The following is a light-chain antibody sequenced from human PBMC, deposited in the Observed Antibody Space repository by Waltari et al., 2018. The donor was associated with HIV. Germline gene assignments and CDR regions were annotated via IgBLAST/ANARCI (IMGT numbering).Light chain of an antibody. CDR2: SYD. CDR1: SSNIGRNT. CDR3: ATWDDSLNGWV. J-gene: IGLJ3*02. Sequence: QSVLTQPPSASRTPGQRVTISCSGSSSNIGRNTVSWYQQVQGTAPKVFIYSYDDRPSGVPDRFSGFKSGTSASLAISGLQSEDEADYYCATWDDSLNGWVFGGGTKVTVL. V-gene: IGLV1-44*01.